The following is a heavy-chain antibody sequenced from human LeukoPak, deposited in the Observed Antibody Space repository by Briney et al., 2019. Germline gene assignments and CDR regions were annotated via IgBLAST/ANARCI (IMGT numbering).Heavy chain of an antibody. CDR1: GGSISSGSYY. CDR3: ARVGYYDSSGYRGYYYYYYMDV. J-gene: IGHJ6*03. CDR2: IYTSGST. Sequence: SQTLSLTCTVSGGSISSGSYYWSWIRQPAGKGLEWIGRIYTSGSTNYNPSLKSRATISVDTSKNQFSLKLSSVTAADTAVYYCARVGYYDSSGYRGYYYYYYMDVWGKGTTVTVSS. V-gene: IGHV4-61*02. D-gene: IGHD3-22*01.